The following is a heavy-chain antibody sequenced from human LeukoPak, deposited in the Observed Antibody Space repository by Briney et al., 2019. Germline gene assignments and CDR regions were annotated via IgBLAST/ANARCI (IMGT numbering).Heavy chain of an antibody. Sequence: SETLSLTCTVSGGSISSYYWSWIRQPPGKGLEWIGYIYYSGSTNYNPSLKSRVTISVDTSKNQFSLKLSSVTAADTAVYYWARDRDTGIFDYWGQGTLVTVSS. CDR3: ARDRDTGIFDY. D-gene: IGHD3-10*01. V-gene: IGHV4-59*01. CDR2: IYYSGST. CDR1: GGSISSYY. J-gene: IGHJ4*02.